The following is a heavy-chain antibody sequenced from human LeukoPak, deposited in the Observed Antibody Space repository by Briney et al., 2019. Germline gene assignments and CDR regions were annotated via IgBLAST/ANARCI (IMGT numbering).Heavy chain of an antibody. CDR2: IYYSGST. Sequence: PSETLSLTCTVSGGSISSYYWSWIRQPPGKGLEWIGYIYYSGSTNYNPSLKSRVTISVDTSKKQFSLKLSSVTAADTAVYYCARGNRSRWFDPWGQGTLVTVSS. D-gene: IGHD1-14*01. CDR3: ARGNRSRWFDP. J-gene: IGHJ5*02. CDR1: GGSISSYY. V-gene: IGHV4-59*01.